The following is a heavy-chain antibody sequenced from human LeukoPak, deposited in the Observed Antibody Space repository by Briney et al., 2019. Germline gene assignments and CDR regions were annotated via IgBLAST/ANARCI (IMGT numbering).Heavy chain of an antibody. Sequence: SETLSLICTTSGAPISRFYWSWVRQPPGKGLEWIGNIYSGVPTFFNPSLKSQVTLSVDTSKTQFSLQLASVTAADTAVYYCVQTTGWPGFDYWGQGILVTVSS. CDR3: VQTTGWPGFDY. CDR1: GAPISRFY. CDR2: IYSGVPT. J-gene: IGHJ4*02. D-gene: IGHD6-19*01. V-gene: IGHV4-4*09.